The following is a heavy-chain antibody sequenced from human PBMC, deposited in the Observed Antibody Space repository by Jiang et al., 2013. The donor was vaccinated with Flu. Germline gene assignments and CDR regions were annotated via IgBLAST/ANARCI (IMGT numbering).Heavy chain of an antibody. Sequence: FSGFSLSSAGVGVGWIRQPPGKALEWLALIFWDDEKRYSPSLRNRLTITKDTSKNQVVLTMTNIDPVDAGKYYCGYKDDSHIFFDYWGQGALVTVSS. D-gene: IGHD4-11*01. CDR2: IFWDDEK. V-gene: IGHV2-5*02. CDR1: GFSLSSAGVG. J-gene: IGHJ4*02. CDR3: GYKDDSHIFFDY.